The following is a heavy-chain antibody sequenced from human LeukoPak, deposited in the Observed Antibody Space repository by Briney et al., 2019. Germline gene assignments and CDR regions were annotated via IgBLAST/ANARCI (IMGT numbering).Heavy chain of an antibody. CDR2: INGDGSST. D-gene: IGHD6-13*01. Sequence: PGGSLRLSCAASGFTFSSYWMHWVRHAPGKGLVWVSRINGDGSSTTYVDSVMGRFTISRDNAKTTLSLQMNIVRAEDTAVYYCARGNIAAAGIRYWGQGTLVIVSS. CDR3: ARGNIAAAGIRY. J-gene: IGHJ4*02. CDR1: GFTFSSYW. V-gene: IGHV3-74*01.